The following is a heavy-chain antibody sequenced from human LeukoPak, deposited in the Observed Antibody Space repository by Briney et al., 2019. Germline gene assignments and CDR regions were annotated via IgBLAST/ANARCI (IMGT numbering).Heavy chain of an antibody. CDR1: GYTFTGYY. V-gene: IGHV1-2*02. J-gene: IGHJ6*02. CDR2: INPNSGGT. D-gene: IGHD3-9*01. CDR3: ARDRYDILTGYGYYYGMDV. Sequence: ASVKVSCKASGYTFTGYYMHWVRQAPGRGLEWMGWINPNSGGTNYAQKFQGRVTMTRDTSISTAYMELSRLRSDDTAVYYCARDRYDILTGYGYYYGMDVWGQGTTVTVSS.